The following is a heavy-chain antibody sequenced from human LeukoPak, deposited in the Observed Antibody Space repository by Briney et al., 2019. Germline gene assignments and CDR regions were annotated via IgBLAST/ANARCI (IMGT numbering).Heavy chain of an antibody. CDR3: AREEPHDAFDI. CDR1: GGSISSGSYY. Sequence: SQTLSLTCTVSGGSISSGSYYWSWIRQPAGKGLEWIGRIYTSGSTNYNPSLKSRVTISVDTSKNQFSLKLSSVTAADTAVYYCAREEPHDAFDIRGQGTMVTVSS. V-gene: IGHV4-61*02. CDR2: IYTSGST. D-gene: IGHD1-26*01. J-gene: IGHJ3*02.